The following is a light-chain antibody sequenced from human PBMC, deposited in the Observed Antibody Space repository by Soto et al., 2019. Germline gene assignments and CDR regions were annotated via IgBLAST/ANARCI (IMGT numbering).Light chain of an antibody. Sequence: DIQMTQSPSSLSASVGDRVTITFRASQSISSYLNWYQQKPGKAPKLLIYAASSLQSGVPSRFSGSGSGTDFTLTISSLEPEDSAVYYCQQRHMWPITFGQGTRLEI. CDR3: QQRHMWPIT. V-gene: IGKV1-39*01. CDR2: AAS. CDR1: QSISSY. J-gene: IGKJ5*01.